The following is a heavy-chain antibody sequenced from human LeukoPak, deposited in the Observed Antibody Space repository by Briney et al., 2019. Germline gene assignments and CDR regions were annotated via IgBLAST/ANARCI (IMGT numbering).Heavy chain of an antibody. CDR2: FDPEDGET. J-gene: IGHJ4*02. Sequence: ASVKVSCKVSGYTLTELSMHWVRQAPGKGLEWMGGFDPEDGETIYAQKFQGRVTMTEDTSTDTAYMELSSLRSEDTAVYYCATEKGASSGFDYWGQGTLVTVSS. D-gene: IGHD6-19*01. CDR1: GYTLTELS. CDR3: ATEKGASSGFDY. V-gene: IGHV1-24*01.